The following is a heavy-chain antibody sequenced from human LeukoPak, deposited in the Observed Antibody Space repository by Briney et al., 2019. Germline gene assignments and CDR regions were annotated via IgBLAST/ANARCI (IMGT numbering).Heavy chain of an antibody. V-gene: IGHV3-7*01. D-gene: IGHD3-22*01. CDR1: GFTFSSYW. CDR3: ARVGLYYYDSSGYPAETFYFDY. Sequence: PGGSLRLSCAASGFTFSSYWMSWIRQAPGKGLEWVANIKQDGSEKYYVDSVKGRFTISRDNAKNSLYLQMNSLRAEDTAVYYCARVGLYYYDSSGYPAETFYFDYWGQGTLVTVSS. J-gene: IGHJ4*02. CDR2: IKQDGSEK.